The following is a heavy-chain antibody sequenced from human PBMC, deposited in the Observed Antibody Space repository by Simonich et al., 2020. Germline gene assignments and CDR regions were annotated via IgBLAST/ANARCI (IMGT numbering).Heavy chain of an antibody. Sequence: QVQLVESGGGVVQPGRSLRLSCAASGFTFSSYGMHWVRQAPGKGLEVGAVICYDGSNKYYADSVKGRFTISRDNSKNTLYLQMNSLRAEDTAVYYCARNRLDYWGQGTLVTVSS. CDR2: ICYDGSNK. J-gene: IGHJ4*02. V-gene: IGHV3-33*01. CDR1: GFTFSSYG. CDR3: ARNRLDY.